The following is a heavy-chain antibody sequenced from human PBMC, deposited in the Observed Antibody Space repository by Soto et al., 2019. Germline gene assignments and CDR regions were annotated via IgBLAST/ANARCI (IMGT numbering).Heavy chain of an antibody. CDR3: ANGDEESFGFDY. D-gene: IGHD3-16*01. J-gene: IGHJ4*02. V-gene: IGHV3-23*01. Sequence: GGSLRLSCAASGFTFSSYAMSWVRQAPGKGLEWVSAISGSGGSTYYADSVKGRFTISRDNSKNTLYLQMNSLRAEDTAVYYCANGDEESFGFDYWGQGTLVTVSS. CDR1: GFTFSSYA. CDR2: ISGSGGST.